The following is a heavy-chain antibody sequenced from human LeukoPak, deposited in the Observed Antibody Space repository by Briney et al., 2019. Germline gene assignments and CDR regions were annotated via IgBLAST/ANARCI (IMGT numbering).Heavy chain of an antibody. CDR2: ICYNGST. V-gene: IGHV4-31*03. Sequence: PSQTLSVTCTVSGDSISSGGYYWTWIRQHPGKGLEWIGYICYNGSTYYNPSLKSRVTISVDTSKNQFSLKLSSVTAADTAVYYCAALLGDGSIDYWGQGTLVTVSS. J-gene: IGHJ4*02. CDR1: GDSISSGGYY. D-gene: IGHD2-21*02. CDR3: AALLGDGSIDY.